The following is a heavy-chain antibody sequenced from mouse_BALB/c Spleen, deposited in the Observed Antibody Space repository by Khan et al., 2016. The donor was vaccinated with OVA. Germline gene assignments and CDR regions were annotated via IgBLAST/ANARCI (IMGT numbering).Heavy chain of an antibody. CDR3: ARRDYYGNSFAY. CDR2: IYPGDGDT. V-gene: IGHV1-80*01. J-gene: IGHJ3*01. CDR1: GYAFSSYW. Sequence: QVQLKQSGAELVRPGSSVKISCKASGYAFSSYWMNWVKQRPGQGLEWIGQIYPGDGDTNYNGKFKGKATLTADKSSSTAYMQLSSLTSEDSAVYFCARRDYYGNSFAYWGQGTLFTVSA. D-gene: IGHD2-1*01.